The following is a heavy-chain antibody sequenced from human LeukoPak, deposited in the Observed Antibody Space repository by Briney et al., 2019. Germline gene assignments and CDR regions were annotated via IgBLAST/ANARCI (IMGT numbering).Heavy chain of an antibody. CDR1: GVTFSSYA. V-gene: IGHV3-30*01. CDR2: ISYDGSNK. Sequence: GGNLRLCCGASGVTFSSYAMLSVRQDPAKGPEAVAVISYDGSNKYDADSVKGRFTISRDNPKNTLYLQMNSLRAEDTAVYYCASATNGYRYVIDYWRQGTLVTVSS. D-gene: IGHD5-18*01. J-gene: IGHJ4*02. CDR3: ASATNGYRYVIDY.